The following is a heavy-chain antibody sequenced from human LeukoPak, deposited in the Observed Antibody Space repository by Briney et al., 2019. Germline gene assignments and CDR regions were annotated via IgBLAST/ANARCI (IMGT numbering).Heavy chain of an antibody. V-gene: IGHV3-43*02. CDR3: AKNTPRAYGGNYYFDY. D-gene: IGHD4-23*01. CDR2: ISGDGGST. Sequence: GGSLRLSCAASGFTFDDYAIHWVRQAPGKGLEWVSLISGDGGSTYYADSVKGRFTISRDNSKNSLYLQMNSLRTEDTALYYCAKNTPRAYGGNYYFDYWGRGTLVTVSS. J-gene: IGHJ4*02. CDR1: GFTFDDYA.